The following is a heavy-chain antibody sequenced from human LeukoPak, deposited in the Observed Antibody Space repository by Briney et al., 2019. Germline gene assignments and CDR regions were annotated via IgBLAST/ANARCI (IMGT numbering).Heavy chain of an antibody. Sequence: SETLSLTCAVYGGSFSGYYWSWIRQPPGKGLEWIGEINHSGSANYNPSLKSRVTLSIDKSKNQFSLNLSSVTAADTAVYYCARARRDSGYYKIDYWGQGTLVAVSS. CDR2: INHSGSA. CDR3: ARARRDSGYYKIDY. V-gene: IGHV4-34*01. CDR1: GGSFSGYY. J-gene: IGHJ4*02. D-gene: IGHD3-3*01.